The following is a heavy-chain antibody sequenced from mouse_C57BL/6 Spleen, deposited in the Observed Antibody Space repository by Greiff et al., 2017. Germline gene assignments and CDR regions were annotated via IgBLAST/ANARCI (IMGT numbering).Heavy chain of an antibody. CDR1: GYAFSSYW. Sequence: QLQQSGAELVKPGASVKISCKASGYAFSSYWMNWVKQRPGKGLEWIGQIYPGDGDTNYNGKFKGKATLTADKSSSTAYMQLSSLTSEDSAVYFCARGGYYGSSGAMDYWGQGTSVTVSS. CDR2: IYPGDGDT. CDR3: ARGGYYGSSGAMDY. J-gene: IGHJ4*01. V-gene: IGHV1-80*01. D-gene: IGHD1-1*01.